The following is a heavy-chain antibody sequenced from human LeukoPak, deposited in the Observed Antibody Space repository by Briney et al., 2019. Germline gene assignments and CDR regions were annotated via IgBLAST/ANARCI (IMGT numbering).Heavy chain of an antibody. CDR1: GFTFDDYA. V-gene: IGHV3-43*02. J-gene: IGHJ1*01. CDR2: ISGDGRST. D-gene: IGHD3-22*01. CDR3: AKVYRYYDSSCQH. Sequence: GGSLRLSCAASGFTFDDYAMHWVRQAPGKGLERVSLISGDGRSTYFADSVKGRFTISRDNSKNSLSLQMNSLRTEDTALYYCAKVYRYYDSSCQHWGQGTLVTVSS.